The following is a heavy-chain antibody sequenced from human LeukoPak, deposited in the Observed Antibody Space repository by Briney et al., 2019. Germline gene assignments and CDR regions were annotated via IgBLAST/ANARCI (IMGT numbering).Heavy chain of an antibody. Sequence: ASVKVSCKVSGYTLTELSMHWVRQAPGKGLEWMGGFDPEDGETIYAQKFQGRVTMTEDTSTDTAYMELSSLRSEDTAVYYCATAGNVVVPAALRGDAFDIWGQGTMVTASS. CDR3: ATAGNVVVPAALRGDAFDI. CDR1: GYTLTELS. CDR2: FDPEDGET. J-gene: IGHJ3*02. V-gene: IGHV1-24*01. D-gene: IGHD2-2*01.